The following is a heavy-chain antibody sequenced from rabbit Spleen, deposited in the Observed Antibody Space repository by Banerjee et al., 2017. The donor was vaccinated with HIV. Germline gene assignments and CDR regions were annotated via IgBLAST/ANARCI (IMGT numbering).Heavy chain of an antibody. J-gene: IGHJ4*01. CDR3: ARDLDGVIGWNFGW. CDR1: GFGFSSYY. D-gene: IGHD1-1*01. Sequence: QLKESGGGLVQPGGSLKLSCKPSGFGFSSYYMNWVRQAPGKGLEWIGYIDPVFGSTYYATWVNGRFTISSHNAQNTLYLQLNSLTAADTATYFCARDLDGVIGWNFGWWGPGTLVTVS. CDR2: IDPVFGST. V-gene: IGHV1S7*01.